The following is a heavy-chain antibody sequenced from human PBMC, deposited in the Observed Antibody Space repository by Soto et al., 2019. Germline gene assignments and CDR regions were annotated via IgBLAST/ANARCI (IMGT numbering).Heavy chain of an antibody. CDR2: ILYDGSNK. CDR1: GFTFSSYG. V-gene: IGHV3-30*18. J-gene: IGHJ6*02. CDR3: AKDPAPSSSWYYYYYGMDV. D-gene: IGHD6-13*01. Sequence: QVQLVESGGGVVQPGRSLRLSCAASGFTFSSYGMHWVRQAPGKGLEWVAVILYDGSNKYYADSVKGRFTISRDNSKNTLYLQMNSLRAEDTAVYYCAKDPAPSSSWYYYYYGMDVWGQGTTVTVSS.